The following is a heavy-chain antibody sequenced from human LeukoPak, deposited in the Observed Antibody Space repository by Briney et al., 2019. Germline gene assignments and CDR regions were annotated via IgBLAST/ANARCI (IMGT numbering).Heavy chain of an antibody. D-gene: IGHD3-10*01. J-gene: IGHJ4*02. V-gene: IGHV3-11*04. CDR1: GFTFSDYY. CDR3: ASGITMVREIDY. Sequence: GGSLRLSWAASGFTFSDYYMSWIRQAPGKGLEWVSYISSSGSTIYYADSVKGRFTISRDNAKNSLYLQMNSLRAEDTAVYYCASGITMVREIDYWGQGTLVTVSS. CDR2: ISSSGSTI.